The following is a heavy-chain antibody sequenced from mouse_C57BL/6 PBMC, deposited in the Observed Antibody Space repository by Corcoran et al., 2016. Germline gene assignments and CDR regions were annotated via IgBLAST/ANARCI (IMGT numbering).Heavy chain of an antibody. Sequence: DVQLQESGPGLVKPSQSLSLTCSVTGYSITSGYYWNWIRQFPGNKLEWMGYISYDGSNNYNPSLKNRISITRDTSKNQFFLKLNSVTTEDTATYYCARGDYYSNWGQGTLVTVS. CDR3: ARGDYYSN. V-gene: IGHV3-6*01. J-gene: IGHJ3*01. CDR2: ISYDGSN. CDR1: GYSITSGYY. D-gene: IGHD2-5*01.